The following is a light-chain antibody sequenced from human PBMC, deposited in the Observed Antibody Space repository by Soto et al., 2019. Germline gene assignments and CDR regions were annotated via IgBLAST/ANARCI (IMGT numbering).Light chain of an antibody. Sequence: QPVLTQSPSASASLGASVKLTCTLSSGHSTYAIAWHQQQPETGPRYLMKLNSDGSHTKGDGIPDRFSGSSSGAERYLTISSLQSEDEADYHCQTWGTGTVVFGGGTKLTVL. V-gene: IGLV4-69*01. CDR3: QTWGTGTVV. CDR2: LNSDGSH. J-gene: IGLJ2*01. CDR1: SGHSTYA.